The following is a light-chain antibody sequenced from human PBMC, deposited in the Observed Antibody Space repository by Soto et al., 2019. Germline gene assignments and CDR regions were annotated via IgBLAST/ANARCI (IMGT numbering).Light chain of an antibody. CDR1: QSISTY. V-gene: IGKV1-39*01. J-gene: IGKJ4*01. CDR3: QQSYSTPLT. Sequence: DIQMTQSPSSLSTRVGDRVTITCRASQSISTYINWYQQKPGKAPKLLIFAASSLQSGVPSRFSGSGSGTGFTLTITSLQPEDFATYYCQQSYSTPLTFGGGTKVDI. CDR2: AAS.